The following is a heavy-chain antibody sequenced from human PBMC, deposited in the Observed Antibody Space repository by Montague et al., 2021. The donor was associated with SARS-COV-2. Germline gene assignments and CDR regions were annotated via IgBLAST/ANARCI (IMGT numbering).Heavy chain of an antibody. CDR2: IFYTGST. CDR1: GGSTSNYY. V-gene: IGHV4-59*01. D-gene: IGHD2-15*01. Sequence: SETLSLTCSVSGGSTSNYYWTWIRQSPGKGLQWIGYIFYTGSTKFNTSLKSRVSMSLDTSKNHFSLRLSAVTAAATARYYCARAQNICFIANCVNYFDLWGLGALVTVSS. J-gene: IGHJ4*02. CDR3: ARAQNICFIANCVNYFDL.